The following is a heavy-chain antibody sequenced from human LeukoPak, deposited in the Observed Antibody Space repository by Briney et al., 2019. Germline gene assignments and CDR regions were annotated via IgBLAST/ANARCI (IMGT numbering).Heavy chain of an antibody. J-gene: IGHJ4*02. D-gene: IGHD3-10*01. CDR3: ARGSPYFYGTDLDY. CDR2: IKQDGSEK. Sequence: GGSLRLSCAASGFTFSSYGMHWVRQAPGKGLEWVANIKQDGSEKYYVDSVKGRFTISRDNAKNSLYLQMNSLRAEDTAVYYCARGSPYFYGTDLDYWGQGTLVTVSS. CDR1: GFTFSSYG. V-gene: IGHV3-7*01.